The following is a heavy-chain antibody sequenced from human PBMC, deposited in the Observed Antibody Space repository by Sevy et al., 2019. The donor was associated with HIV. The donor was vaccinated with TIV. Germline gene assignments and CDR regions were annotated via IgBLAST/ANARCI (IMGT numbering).Heavy chain of an antibody. CDR2: TSGSAAVT. Sequence: GGSLRLSCAASGFAFSTYAMSWVRQAPGKGLEWVSATSGSAAVTFSADSVKGRFTISRDNSKNTLYLQMNNLRAEDTVIYYCAKARYGSGWYVLDYWGQGTLVTVSS. D-gene: IGHD6-19*01. CDR3: AKARYGSGWYVLDY. CDR1: GFAFSTYA. J-gene: IGHJ4*02. V-gene: IGHV3-23*01.